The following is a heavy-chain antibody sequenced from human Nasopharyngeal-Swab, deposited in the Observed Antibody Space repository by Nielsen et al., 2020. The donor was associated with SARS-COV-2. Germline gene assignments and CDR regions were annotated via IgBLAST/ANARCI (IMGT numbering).Heavy chain of an antibody. CDR1: GFTFDDYA. CDR3: AKEALPSSYYYYYMDV. CDR2: ISWNSGSI. Sequence: SLKISCPASGFTFDDYAMHWVRQAPGKGLEWVSGISWNSGSIGYADSVKGRFTISRDNAKNSLYLQMNSLRAEDTALYYCAKEALPSSYYYYYMDVWGKGTTVTVSS. D-gene: IGHD2-2*01. V-gene: IGHV3-9*01. J-gene: IGHJ6*03.